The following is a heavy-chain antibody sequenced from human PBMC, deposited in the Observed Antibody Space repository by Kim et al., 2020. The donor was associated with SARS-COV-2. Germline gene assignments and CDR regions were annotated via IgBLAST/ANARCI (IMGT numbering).Heavy chain of an antibody. J-gene: IGHJ4*02. Sequence: GGSLRLSCAASEFTFNNYAMTWVRQAPGKGLEWVSAISVGGTNTYYADSVKGRFTISRDNSMSTLYLQMNSLTAEDTAIYYCAGDPRAHYFDYWGQETLVTVSS. CDR3: AGDPRAHYFDY. CDR1: EFTFNNYA. CDR2: ISVGGTNT. V-gene: IGHV3-23*01.